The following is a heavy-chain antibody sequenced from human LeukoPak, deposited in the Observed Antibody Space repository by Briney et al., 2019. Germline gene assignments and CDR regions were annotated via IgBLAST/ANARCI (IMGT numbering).Heavy chain of an antibody. CDR3: AKDYASYGMDV. J-gene: IGHJ6*04. CDR1: RFTFSNYG. Sequence: GRSLRLSCAASRFTFSNYGIHWVRQAPGKGLEWVAVISSDGSNKYYADSVKGRFTISRDNSKNTAFLQMSRLGPEDTAVYYCAKDYASYGMDVWGKGTTVTVSS. D-gene: IGHD3-16*01. CDR2: ISSDGSNK. V-gene: IGHV3-30*18.